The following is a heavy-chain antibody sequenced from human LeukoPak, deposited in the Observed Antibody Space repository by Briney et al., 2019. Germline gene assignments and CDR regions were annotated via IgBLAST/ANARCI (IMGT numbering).Heavy chain of an antibody. Sequence: QASETLSLTCTGSGVTISSYYWSWIRQPPGQGLEWFGYIYDCGSTIYNHSLKSRVTISVDTSKTQFSLKLSSVTAADTAVYYCARVVGYYDSSGYPDYWGQGTLVTVSS. CDR1: GVTISSYY. V-gene: IGHV4-59*01. D-gene: IGHD3-22*01. CDR2: IYDCGST. CDR3: ARVVGYYDSSGYPDY. J-gene: IGHJ4*02.